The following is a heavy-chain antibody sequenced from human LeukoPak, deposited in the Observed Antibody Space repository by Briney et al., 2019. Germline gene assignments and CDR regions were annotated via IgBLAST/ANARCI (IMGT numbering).Heavy chain of an antibody. V-gene: IGHV3-23*01. Sequence: GGSLRLSCAASGFTFNNYAMGWVRQAPGKGLEWVSAVSGSGGSTYYADSVKGRFTISRDNSKNTLYLQMNSLRAEDTAVYYCAGPYYYYGMDVWGQGTTVTVSS. CDR2: VSGSGGST. CDR1: GFTFNNYA. CDR3: AGPYYYYGMDV. J-gene: IGHJ6*02.